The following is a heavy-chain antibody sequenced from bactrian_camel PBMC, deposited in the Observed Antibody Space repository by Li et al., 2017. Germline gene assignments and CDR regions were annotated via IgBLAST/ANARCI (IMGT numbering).Heavy chain of an antibody. CDR2: IDSDGTT. CDR3: ASDFVRARGWSSGGSCLRGAFNY. J-gene: IGHJ4*01. Sequence: HVQLVESGGGSVQAGGSLTLSCASSVYGTGCMGWLRQAPGKETEAVASIDSDGTTAIADSVKDRFTISKDNGKNTLYLEMNNLRPEDSAIYYCASDFVRARGWSSGGSCLRGAFNYWGQGTQVTVS. D-gene: IGHD5*01. CDR1: VYGTGC. V-gene: IGHV3S53*01.